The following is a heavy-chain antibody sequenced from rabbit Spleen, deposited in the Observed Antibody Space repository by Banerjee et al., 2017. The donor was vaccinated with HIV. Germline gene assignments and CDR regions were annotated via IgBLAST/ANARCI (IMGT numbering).Heavy chain of an antibody. V-gene: IGHV1S40*01. CDR3: ARDTSSSFSTYGMDL. CDR1: GFFLSDNYC. Sequence: QSLEESGGDLVQPEGSLTLTCTASGFFLSDNYCMCWVRQAPGKGLEWIGCMPIGSGSTYYASWAKGRFTISKASSTTVTLQMTSLTAADTATYFCARDTSSSFSTYGMDLWGPGTLVTVS. CDR2: MPIGSGST. D-gene: IGHD1-1*01. J-gene: IGHJ6*01.